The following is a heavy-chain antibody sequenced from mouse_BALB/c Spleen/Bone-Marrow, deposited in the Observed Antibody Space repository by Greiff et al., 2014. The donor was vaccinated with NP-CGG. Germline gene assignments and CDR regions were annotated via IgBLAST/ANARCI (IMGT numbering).Heavy chain of an antibody. J-gene: IGHJ2*01. V-gene: IGHV1-9*01. Sequence: QVQLQQSGAELMKPGASVKISRKATGYTFSHYWIEWVKQRPGHGLEWIGEILPGTGSTKYNEKFKGKATITADTSSSTAYMQLSSLTSEDSAVYYRTRSLRRYFDYWGQGTTLTVSS. CDR3: TRSLRRYFDY. CDR2: ILPGTGST. CDR1: GYTFSHYW. D-gene: IGHD1-2*01.